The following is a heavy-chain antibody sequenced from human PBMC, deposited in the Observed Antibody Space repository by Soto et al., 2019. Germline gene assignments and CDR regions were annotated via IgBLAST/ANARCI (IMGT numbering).Heavy chain of an antibody. CDR2: ISTSGGNT. CDR3: AKRPIFGVVIITIYNGMDV. CDR1: GFTFSSYA. D-gene: IGHD3-3*01. J-gene: IGHJ6*02. Sequence: EVQLLESGGGLVQPGGSLRLSCVASGFTFSSYAMNWVRQAPGKGLEWVSAISTSGGNTYYADSVKGRFTISRDNSKNTLYLQMNSLRAEDTAVYYCAKRPIFGVVIITIYNGMDVWGQGTTVIVSS. V-gene: IGHV3-23*01.